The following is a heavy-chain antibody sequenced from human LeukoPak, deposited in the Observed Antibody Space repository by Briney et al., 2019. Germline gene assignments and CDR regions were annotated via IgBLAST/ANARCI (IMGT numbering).Heavy chain of an antibody. V-gene: IGHV3-74*01. Sequence: GGSLRLSCAASGFTFTSSWMHWVRQAPGKGLVWLSRINFDGSSTSYADSVKGRFTFSRDNTKNTVYLQMDSLSAEDTAIYYCARERLYDGSGYYLHAFDIWGQGTMVTVSS. CDR3: ARERLYDGSGYYLHAFDI. J-gene: IGHJ3*02. CDR2: INFDGSST. D-gene: IGHD3-22*01. CDR1: GFTFTSSW.